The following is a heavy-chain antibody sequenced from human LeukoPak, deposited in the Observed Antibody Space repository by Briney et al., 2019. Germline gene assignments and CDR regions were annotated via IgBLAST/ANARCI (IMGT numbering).Heavy chain of an antibody. Sequence: SETLSLTCTVSGGSVSSGSYYWSWIRQPPGTGLEWIGYIYYSGSTNYNPSLKSRVTISVDTSKNQFSLKLSSVTAADTAVYYCARDGPSDAFDIWGQGTMVTVSS. V-gene: IGHV4-61*01. CDR3: ARDGPSDAFDI. J-gene: IGHJ3*02. CDR1: GGSVSSGSYY. CDR2: IYYSGST.